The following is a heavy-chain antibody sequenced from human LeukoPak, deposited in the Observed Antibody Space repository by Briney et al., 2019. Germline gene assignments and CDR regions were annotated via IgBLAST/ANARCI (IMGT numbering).Heavy chain of an antibody. CDR1: GGSVSSGSYY. Sequence: PSETLSLTCTVSGGSVSSGSYYWSWIRQPPGKGLEWIGYIYYSGSTNYNPSLKSRVTISVDTSKNQFSLKLSSVTAADTAVYYCARESYYYYGTDVWGKGTTVTVSS. J-gene: IGHJ6*04. V-gene: IGHV4-61*01. CDR3: ARESYYYYGTDV. CDR2: IYYSGST.